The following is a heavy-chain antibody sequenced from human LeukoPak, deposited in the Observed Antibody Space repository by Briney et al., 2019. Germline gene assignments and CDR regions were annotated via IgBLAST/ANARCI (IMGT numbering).Heavy chain of an antibody. CDR3: ARSLRFGELLKRPRGGFDP. CDR2: VYQSGSP. J-gene: IGHJ5*02. V-gene: IGHV4-30-2*01. CDR1: GGAIRSGGYS. Sequence: PSETLSLTCAVSGGAIRSGGYSWSWIRQPPGKGLGWVASVYQSGSPYNNPSLKSRVTISVDRSKNQFSLKLSSVTAADTAVYYCARSLRFGELLKRPRGGFDPWGQGTLVTVSS. D-gene: IGHD3-10*01.